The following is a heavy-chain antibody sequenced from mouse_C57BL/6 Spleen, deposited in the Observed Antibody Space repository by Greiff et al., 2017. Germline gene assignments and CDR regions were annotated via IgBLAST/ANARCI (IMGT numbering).Heavy chain of an antibody. CDR3: ARGGYYDYDVFAY. D-gene: IGHD2-4*01. J-gene: IGHJ3*01. V-gene: IGHV1-54*01. CDR2: INPGSGGT. Sequence: QVQLQQSGAELVRPGTSVKVSCKASGYAFTNYLIEWVKQRPGQGLEWIGVINPGSGGTNYNEKFKGKATLTADKSSSTAYMQLSSLTSEDSAVYFCARGGYYDYDVFAYWGQGTLVTVSA. CDR1: GYAFTNYL.